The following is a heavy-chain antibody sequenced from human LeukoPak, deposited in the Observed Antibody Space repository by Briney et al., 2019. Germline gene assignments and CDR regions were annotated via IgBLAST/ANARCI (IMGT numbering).Heavy chain of an antibody. D-gene: IGHD3-3*01. Sequence: SVKVSCKASGGTFSSYAISWVRQAPGQGLEWMGGIIPVFGTANYAQKFQGRVTITADESTSTAYMELSSLRSEDTAVYYCARVTAVGYDFWSGYYFDYWGQGTLVTVSS. CDR1: GGTFSSYA. V-gene: IGHV1-69*13. CDR3: ARVTAVGYDFWSGYYFDY. CDR2: IIPVFGTA. J-gene: IGHJ4*02.